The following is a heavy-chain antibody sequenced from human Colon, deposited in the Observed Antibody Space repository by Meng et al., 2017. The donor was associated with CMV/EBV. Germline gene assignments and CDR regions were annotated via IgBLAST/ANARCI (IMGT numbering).Heavy chain of an antibody. J-gene: IGHJ4*02. D-gene: IGHD1-7*01. CDR1: GFTFSEHY. CDR2: IRTEVHSYST. CDR3: TRVKKGLEGQTTFEN. V-gene: IGHV3-72*01. Sequence: GGSLRLSCAASGFTFSEHYIDWVRQAPGKGLEWVARIRTEVHSYSTLYAASVEGRVSISRDDLKNSVFLQMNSLKTEDTAVYYCTRVKKGLEGQTTFENWGQGTLVTVSS.